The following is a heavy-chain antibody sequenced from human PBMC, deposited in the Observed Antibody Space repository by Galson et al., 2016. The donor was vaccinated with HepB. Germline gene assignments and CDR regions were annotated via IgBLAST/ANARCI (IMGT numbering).Heavy chain of an antibody. CDR2: IWYDGSNK. CDR3: ARPHVAMVTGYYDGMDV. CDR1: GFTFSSYG. Sequence: SLRLSCAAFGFTFSSYGMHWVRQAPGKGLEWVAFIWYDGSNKYYADSVKGRFTISRDTSKNTLNLQMNSLRAEDTAVYYCARPHVAMVTGYYDGMDVWGQGTTVTVSS. D-gene: IGHD5-18*01. V-gene: IGHV3-33*01. J-gene: IGHJ6*02.